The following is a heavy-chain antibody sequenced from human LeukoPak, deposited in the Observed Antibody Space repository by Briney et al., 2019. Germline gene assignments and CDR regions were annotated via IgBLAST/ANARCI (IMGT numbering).Heavy chain of an antibody. D-gene: IGHD4-23*01. V-gene: IGHV3-21*01. Sequence: GGSLRLSCAASGFTFSSYSMNWVRQAPGKGLEWVSSISSSSSYIYYADSVKGRFTISRDNAKNSLYLQMNSLRAEDTAVYYCARGGGGNGNDAYDIWGQGTMVTVSS. CDR2: ISSSSSYI. J-gene: IGHJ3*02. CDR3: ARGGGGNGNDAYDI. CDR1: GFTFSSYS.